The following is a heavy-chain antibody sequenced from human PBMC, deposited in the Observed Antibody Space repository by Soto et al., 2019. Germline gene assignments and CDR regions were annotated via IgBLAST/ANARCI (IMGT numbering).Heavy chain of an antibody. CDR2: IYYSGST. D-gene: IGHD3-16*02. CDR3: ARENEGLRLGELSLIFDY. V-gene: IGHV4-59*01. J-gene: IGHJ4*02. Sequence: ETLSLTCTVSGGSISSYYWSWIRQPPGKGLEWIGYIYYSGSTNYNPSLKSRVTISVDTSKNQFSLKLSSVTAADTAVYYCARENEGLRLGELSLIFDYWGQGTLVTVSS. CDR1: GGSISSYY.